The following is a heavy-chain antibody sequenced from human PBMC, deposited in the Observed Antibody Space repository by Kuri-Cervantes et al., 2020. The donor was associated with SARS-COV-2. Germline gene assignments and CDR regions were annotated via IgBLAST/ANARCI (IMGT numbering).Heavy chain of an antibody. CDR3: ARDGRGDSASRAAFDI. Sequence: GESLKISCAVSGFTFSSYAMHWVRQAPGKGLEWVAVISYDGSNKYYADSAKGRFTISRDNSKNTLYLQMNSLRAEDTAVYYCARDGRGDSASRAAFDIWGQGTMVTVSS. D-gene: IGHD2-21*01. CDR1: GFTFSSYA. V-gene: IGHV3-30-3*01. CDR2: ISYDGSNK. J-gene: IGHJ3*02.